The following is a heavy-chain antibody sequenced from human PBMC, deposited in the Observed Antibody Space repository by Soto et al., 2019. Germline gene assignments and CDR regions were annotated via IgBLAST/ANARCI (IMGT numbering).Heavy chain of an antibody. D-gene: IGHD5-18*01. CDR2: IRSKANSYAT. V-gene: IGHV3-73*02. CDR3: TRLYVDTAMDTVY. Sequence: EVQLVESGGGLVQPGGSLKLSCAASGFTFSGSAMHWVRQASGNGLEWVGRIRSKANSYATAYAASVKGRFTISRDDSKSTAYLQMNSLKTEDTAVYYCTRLYVDTAMDTVYWGQGTLVTVSS. J-gene: IGHJ4*02. CDR1: GFTFSGSA.